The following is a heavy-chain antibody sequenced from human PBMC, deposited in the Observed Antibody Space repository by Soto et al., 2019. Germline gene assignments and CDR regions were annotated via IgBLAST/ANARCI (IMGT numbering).Heavy chain of an antibody. J-gene: IGHJ6*02. V-gene: IGHV4-61*01. D-gene: IGHD3-3*01. CDR3: ARASRFLEWLPSSYYYGMDV. Sequence: SETLSLTCTVSGGSVSSGSYYWSWIRQPPGKGLEWIGYIYYSGSTNYNPSLKSRVTISVDTSKNQFSLKLSSVTAADTAVYYCARASRFLEWLPSSYYYGMDVWGQGTTVTVSS. CDR2: IYYSGST. CDR1: GGSVSSGSYY.